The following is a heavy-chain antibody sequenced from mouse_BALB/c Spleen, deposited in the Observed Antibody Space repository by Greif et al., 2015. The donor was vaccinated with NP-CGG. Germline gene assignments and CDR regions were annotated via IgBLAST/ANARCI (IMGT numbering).Heavy chain of an antibody. D-gene: IGHD6-1*01. CDR2: IWGDGST. V-gene: IGHV2-6-7*01. Sequence: VKLMESGPGLVAPSQSLSITCTVPGFSLTGYGVNWVRQPPGKGLEWLGMIWGDGSTDYNSALKSRLSISKDNSKRQVFLKMNRLQTDDTARCDCARGDWGRGLCYAMDYWGQGTSVTVSS. J-gene: IGHJ4*01. CDR1: GFSLTGYG. CDR3: ARGDWGRGLCYAMDY.